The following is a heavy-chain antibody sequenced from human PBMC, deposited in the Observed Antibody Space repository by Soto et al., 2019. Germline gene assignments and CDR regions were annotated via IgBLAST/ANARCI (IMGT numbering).Heavy chain of an antibody. CDR1: GGSISSYY. V-gene: IGHV4-59*01. J-gene: IGHJ4*02. CDR2: IYYSGST. Sequence: PSETLSLTCTVSGGSISSYYWSWIRQPPGKGLEWIGYIYYSGSTNYNPSLKSRVTISVDTSKNQFSLKLSSVTAADTAVYYCARVRGRWNYDYWGQGTLVTVPS. D-gene: IGHD1-7*01. CDR3: ARVRGRWNYDY.